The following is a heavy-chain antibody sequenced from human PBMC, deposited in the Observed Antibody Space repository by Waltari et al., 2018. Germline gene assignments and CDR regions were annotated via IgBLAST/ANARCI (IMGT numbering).Heavy chain of an antibody. CDR2: IYHSGST. CDR1: GYSISRGYY. V-gene: IGHV4-38-2*02. CDR3: VHSRVWLGFDY. J-gene: IGHJ4*02. Sequence: QVQLPESGPGLVKPSETLSLTCTVSGYSISRGYYWGWLRQPPGKGLEWIGSIYHSGSTYYNPSLKSRVTISVDTSKNQFSLKLSSVTAADTAVYYCVHSRVWLGFDYWGQGTLVTVSS. D-gene: IGHD3-16*01.